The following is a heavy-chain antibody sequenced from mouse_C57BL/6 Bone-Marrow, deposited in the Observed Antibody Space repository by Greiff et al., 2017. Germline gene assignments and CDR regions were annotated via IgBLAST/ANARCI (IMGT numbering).Heavy chain of an antibody. CDR3: ARHEIYDGYFWFAY. V-gene: IGHV5-6*02. CDR2: ISSGGSYT. J-gene: IGHJ3*01. Sequence: DVKLVESGGDLVKPGGSLKLSCAASGFTFRSYGMSWVRQTPDKRLEWVATISSGGSYTYYPDSVKGRFTISRDNAKNTLYLQRSSLKSEDTAMYYCARHEIYDGYFWFAYWGQGTLVTVSA. CDR1: GFTFRSYG. D-gene: IGHD2-3*01.